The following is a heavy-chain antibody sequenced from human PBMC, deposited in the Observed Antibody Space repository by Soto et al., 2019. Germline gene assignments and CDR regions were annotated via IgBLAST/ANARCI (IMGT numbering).Heavy chain of an antibody. V-gene: IGHV1-3*01. CDR3: ARRNVSATGIDFFDP. J-gene: IGHJ5*02. Sequence: GXSAEVSFRDSGYTFTSYGIHWVRQAPVQRLEWMGWINAANGDTKYSPKFQGRVTITRDTSASTAYMELSSLRSEDTAVYYCARRNVSATGIDFFDPWGQGTLVTVSS. CDR2: INAANGDT. D-gene: IGHD6-13*01. CDR1: GYTFTSYG.